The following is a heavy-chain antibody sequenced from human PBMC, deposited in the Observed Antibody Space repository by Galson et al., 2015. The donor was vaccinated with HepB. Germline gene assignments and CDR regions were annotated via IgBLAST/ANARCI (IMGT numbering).Heavy chain of an antibody. V-gene: IGHV3-33*01. D-gene: IGHD6-19*01. CDR2: IWYDGSNK. Sequence: SLRLSCAASGFTFSSYGMHWVRQAPGKGLEWVAVIWYDGSNKYYADSVKGRFTISRDNSKNTLYLQMNSLRAEDTAVYYCARGAMGEWLGYMYVWGKGTTVTVSS. CDR3: ARGAMGEWLGYMYV. J-gene: IGHJ6*03. CDR1: GFTFSSYG.